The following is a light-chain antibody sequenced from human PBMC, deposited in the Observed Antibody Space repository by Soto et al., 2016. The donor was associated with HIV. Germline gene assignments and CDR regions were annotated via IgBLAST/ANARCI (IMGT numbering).Light chain of an antibody. Sequence: DIQMTQSPSSLSASVGDRVTITCRASQGIGNDLGWYQQKPGKAPKRLIYAASSLQSGVPQGSAAVDLGQNSLSQSAACSLKILQLYYCLQHNSYPLTFGQGTKVKSN. V-gene: IGKV1-17*01. CDR1: QGIGND. J-gene: IGKJ1*01. CDR2: AAS. CDR3: LQHNSYPLT.